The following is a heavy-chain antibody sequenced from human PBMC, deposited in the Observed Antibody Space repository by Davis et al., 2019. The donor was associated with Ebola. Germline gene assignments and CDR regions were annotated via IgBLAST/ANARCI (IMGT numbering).Heavy chain of an antibody. D-gene: IGHD1-26*01. J-gene: IGHJ6*03. CDR2: IIHTGST. Sequence: PSETLSLTCAVSGGSIASGNWWHWVRQPPGKGLEWIGEIIHTGSTDYNPSLKSRVTMSMDKSKNQFSLSLSSVTAADTALYYCTRGRMWDMGYYYYMDVWGKGTMVTVSS. V-gene: IGHV4-4*02. CDR3: TRGRMWDMGYYYYMDV. CDR1: GGSIASGNW.